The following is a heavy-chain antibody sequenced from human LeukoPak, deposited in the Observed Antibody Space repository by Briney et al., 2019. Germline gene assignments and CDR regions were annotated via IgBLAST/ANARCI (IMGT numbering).Heavy chain of an antibody. J-gene: IGHJ6*02. CDR3: SRGDMVRGANDYYYYGIDG. CDR1: GYTFTSYD. CDR2: MNPNRGNT. V-gene: IGHV1-8*01. D-gene: IGHD3-10*01. Sequence: ASVKVSCKASGYTFTSYDINWVRQATGQGLEWMGWMNPNRGNTGYAQKFQGRSTMTRNTSISTAYMELGSLRSEDTAVYYFSRGDMVRGANDYYYYGIDGWGHGTTVTVSS.